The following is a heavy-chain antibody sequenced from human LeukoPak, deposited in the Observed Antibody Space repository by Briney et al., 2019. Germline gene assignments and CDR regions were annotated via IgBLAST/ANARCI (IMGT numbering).Heavy chain of an antibody. CDR3: ETKQWRAPALDS. V-gene: IGHV3-74*01. Sequence: GGSLRLSCAASGFTFSKYWTLWVRQAPGKGLESVSRINTDGTVTTYADSVKGRFTVSRDNADNTMFLQMNSVRDEDTAVYYCETKQWRAPALDSWGQGTPVTVSS. CDR1: GFTFSKYW. J-gene: IGHJ4*02. D-gene: IGHD6-19*01. CDR2: INTDGTVT.